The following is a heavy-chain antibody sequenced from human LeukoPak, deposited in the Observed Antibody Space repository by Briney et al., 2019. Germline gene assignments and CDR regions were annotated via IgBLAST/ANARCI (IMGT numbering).Heavy chain of an antibody. CDR1: GFTFSSYW. J-gene: IGHJ6*02. CDR2: INSDGSST. V-gene: IGHV3-74*01. CDR3: ARDSYDSSGYYWTYYYYGMDV. D-gene: IGHD3-22*01. Sequence: GGSLRLSCAASGFTFSSYWMHWVRQAPGKGLVWVSRINSDGSSTSYADSVKGRFTISRDNAKNTLYLQMNSLRAEDTAVYYCARDSYDSSGYYWTYYYYGMDVWGQGTTVTVSS.